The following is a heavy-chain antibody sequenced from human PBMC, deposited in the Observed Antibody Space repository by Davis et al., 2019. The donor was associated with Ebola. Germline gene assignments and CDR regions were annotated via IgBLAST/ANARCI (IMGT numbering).Heavy chain of an antibody. CDR3: AFSEKAIAAAGEGSNDAFDI. CDR1: GFTFSTYL. D-gene: IGHD6-13*01. Sequence: GESLKISCAASGFTFSTYLMSWVRQAPGKGLEWVSAISGSGASTYYADSVKGRFTISRDKFKNTLYLQMNSLRAEDTAVYYCAFSEKAIAAAGEGSNDAFDIWGQGTMVTVSS. CDR2: ISGSGAST. V-gene: IGHV3-23*01. J-gene: IGHJ3*02.